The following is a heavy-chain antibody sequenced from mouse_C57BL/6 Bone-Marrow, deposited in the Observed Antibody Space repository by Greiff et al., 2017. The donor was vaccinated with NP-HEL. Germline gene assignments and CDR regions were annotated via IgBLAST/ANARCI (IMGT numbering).Heavy chain of an antibody. CDR3: ARGSYYSNWAWFAY. CDR2: IVPADGET. Sequence: VQLQQSGAELVKPGASVKLSCTASGFNIKDYYMHWVKKGTEQGLEWMGRIVPADGETKYAPKFQGKATITADTSSNTSYLQLSSLTSEDTAVYYCARGSYYSNWAWFAYWGQGTLVTVSA. V-gene: IGHV14-2*01. D-gene: IGHD2-5*01. CDR1: GFNIKDYY. J-gene: IGHJ3*01.